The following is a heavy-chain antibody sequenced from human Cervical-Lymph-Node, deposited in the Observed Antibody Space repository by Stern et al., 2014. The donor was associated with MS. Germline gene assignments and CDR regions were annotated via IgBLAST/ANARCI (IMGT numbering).Heavy chain of an antibody. Sequence: QVPLGESGGGLVKPGGSLTLSCGVSGFTFSDYYMTLLRQAPGKGLEWVSYISGLGSTIYYADSVKGRFTISRDNAKNSLYLQMNSLRAEDTAVYYCARDGGRSGPDLDYWGQGTLVTVSS. V-gene: IGHV3-11*01. D-gene: IGHD2-15*01. J-gene: IGHJ4*02. CDR3: ARDGGRSGPDLDY. CDR1: GFTFSDYY. CDR2: ISGLGSTI.